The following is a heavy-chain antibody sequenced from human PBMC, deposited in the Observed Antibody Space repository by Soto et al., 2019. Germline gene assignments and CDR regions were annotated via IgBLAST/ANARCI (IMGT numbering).Heavy chain of an antibody. CDR2: INHSGST. Sequence: QVQLQQWGAGLLKPSETLSLTCAVYGGSFSGYYWSWIRQPPGKGLEWIGEINHSGSTNYNPSLKSRVTISVDTSKNQFSLKLSSVTAADTAVYYCARGPKHLTIFGVGIIPWFDPWGQGTLVTVSS. CDR1: GGSFSGYY. CDR3: ARGPKHLTIFGVGIIPWFDP. V-gene: IGHV4-34*01. J-gene: IGHJ5*02. D-gene: IGHD3-3*01.